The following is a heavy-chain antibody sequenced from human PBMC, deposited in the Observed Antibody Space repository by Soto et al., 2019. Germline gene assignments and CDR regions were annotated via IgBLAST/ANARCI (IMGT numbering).Heavy chain of an antibody. Sequence: PGGSLRLSCAASGFPFSSYAMSWVRQAPGKGLEWVSAISGSGGSTYYADSVKGRFTISRDNSKNTLYLQMNSLRAEDTAVYYCAKDHYDILTGYYYFDYWGQGTLVTVSS. V-gene: IGHV3-23*01. CDR2: ISGSGGST. CDR1: GFPFSSYA. J-gene: IGHJ4*02. D-gene: IGHD3-9*01. CDR3: AKDHYDILTGYYYFDY.